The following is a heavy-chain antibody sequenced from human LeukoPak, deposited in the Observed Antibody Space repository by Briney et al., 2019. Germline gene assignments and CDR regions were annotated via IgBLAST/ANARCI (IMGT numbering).Heavy chain of an antibody. J-gene: IGHJ6*03. CDR2: MNPNSGNT. CDR1: GYTFTSYD. D-gene: IGHD6-13*01. CDR3: ARDQQLAYYYYYYMDV. Sequence: ASVKVSCKASGYTFTSYDINWVRQATGQGLEWMGWMNPNSGNTGYAQKFQGRVTMTRDTSISTAYMELSRLRSDDTAVYYCARDQQLAYYYYYYMDVWGKGTTVTISS. V-gene: IGHV1-8*01.